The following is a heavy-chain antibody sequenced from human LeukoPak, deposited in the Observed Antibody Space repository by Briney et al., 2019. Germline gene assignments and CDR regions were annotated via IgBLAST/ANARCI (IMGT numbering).Heavy chain of an antibody. CDR1: GFTFSSYG. Sequence: PGGSLRLSCAASGFTFSSYGMHWVRQAPGKGLEWVAFIRYDGSNKYYADSVKGRFTISRDNAKNSLYLQMNSLRAEDTAVYYCARGLDTAMVWGGQEDNWFDPWGQGTLVTVSS. CDR2: IRYDGSNK. V-gene: IGHV3-30*02. CDR3: ARGLDTAMVWGGQEDNWFDP. J-gene: IGHJ5*02. D-gene: IGHD5-18*01.